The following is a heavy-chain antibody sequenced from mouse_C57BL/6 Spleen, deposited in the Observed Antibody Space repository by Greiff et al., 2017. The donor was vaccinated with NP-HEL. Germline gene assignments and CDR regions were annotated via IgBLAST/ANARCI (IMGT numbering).Heavy chain of an antibody. CDR2: INPSSGYT. CDR3: ARSGGNYWYVDV. J-gene: IGHJ1*03. CDR1: GYTFTSYT. V-gene: IGHV1-4*01. D-gene: IGHD2-1*01. Sequence: VQLQQSGAELARPGASVKMSCKASGYTFTSYTMHWVKQRPGQGLEWIGYINPSSGYTKYNQKFKDKATLTADKSSSTAYMQLSSLTSEDSAVYYGARSGGNYWYVDVWGTGTTVTVSS.